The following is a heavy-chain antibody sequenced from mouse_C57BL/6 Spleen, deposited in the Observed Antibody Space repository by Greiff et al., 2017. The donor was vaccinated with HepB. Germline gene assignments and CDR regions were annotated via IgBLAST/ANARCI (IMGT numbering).Heavy chain of an antibody. CDR2: ISNGGGST. Sequence: EVQGVESGGGLVQPGGSLKLSCAASGFTFSDYYMYWVRQTPEKRLEWVAYISNGGGSTYYADTVKGRFTITRDTAKNTLYLQMSRLKSEDTAMYYCSRQYDYDGGYFDVWGTGTTVTVSS. V-gene: IGHV5-12*01. CDR1: GFTFSDYY. CDR3: SRQYDYDGGYFDV. D-gene: IGHD2-4*01. J-gene: IGHJ1*03.